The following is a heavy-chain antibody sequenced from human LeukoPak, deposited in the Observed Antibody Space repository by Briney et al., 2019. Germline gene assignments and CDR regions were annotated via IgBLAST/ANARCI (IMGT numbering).Heavy chain of an antibody. CDR1: GFTFSSYG. V-gene: IGHV3-23*01. J-gene: IGHJ5*01. D-gene: IGHD3-22*01. CDR2: ISGSGGST. CDR3: AKDSEFYFDNSGYDDS. Sequence: GGSLRLSCAASGFTFSSYGMSWVRQAPGKGLEWVSAISGSGGSTYYADSVKGRFTISRDNSKNTLYLQMNSLRAEDTAVYYCAKDSEFYFDNSGYDDSWGQGTLVTVSS.